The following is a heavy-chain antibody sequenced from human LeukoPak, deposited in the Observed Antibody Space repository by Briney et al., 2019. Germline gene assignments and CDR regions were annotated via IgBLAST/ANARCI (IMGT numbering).Heavy chain of an antibody. J-gene: IGHJ5*02. D-gene: IGHD5-12*01. V-gene: IGHV1-18*01. CDR1: GYTFTSYG. Sequence: ASVKVSCKASGYTFTSYGISWVRQAPGQGLEWMGWISAYNGNTNYAQKLQGRVTMTTDTSTSTAYMELRSLRSDDTAVYYRARADHLSGYGRFDPWGQGTLVTVSS. CDR2: ISAYNGNT. CDR3: ARADHLSGYGRFDP.